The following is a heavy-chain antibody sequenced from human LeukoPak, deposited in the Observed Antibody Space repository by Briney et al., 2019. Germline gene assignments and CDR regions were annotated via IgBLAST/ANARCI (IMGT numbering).Heavy chain of an antibody. CDR3: NRQERGFGTRHYYMDV. J-gene: IGHJ6*03. CDR2: IRSKANNYAT. V-gene: IGHV3-73*01. CDR1: GFTFSGSA. Sequence: PGRSLRLSCASSGFTFSGSAMHWVRQASGKGLEGVGRIRSKANNYATAYAASVKGRFTIYRDDSKNTAYLQMNSLKNEDTAVYYCNRQERGFGTRHYYMDVWGKGTTVTVSS. D-gene: IGHD3-10*01.